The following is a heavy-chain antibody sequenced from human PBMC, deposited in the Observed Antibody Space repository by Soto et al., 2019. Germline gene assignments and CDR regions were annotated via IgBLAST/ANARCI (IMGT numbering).Heavy chain of an antibody. V-gene: IGHV3-13*01. CDR1: GFTFSSYD. J-gene: IGHJ4*02. CDR2: IGTAGDT. CDR3: ASASPLNSSGWYYFDY. D-gene: IGHD6-19*01. Sequence: GGSLRLSCAASGFTFSSYDMHWVRQATGKGLEWVSAIGTAGDTYYPGSVKGRFTISRENAKNSLYLQMNSLRAGDTAVYYCASASPLNSSGWYYFDYWGQGTLVTVSS.